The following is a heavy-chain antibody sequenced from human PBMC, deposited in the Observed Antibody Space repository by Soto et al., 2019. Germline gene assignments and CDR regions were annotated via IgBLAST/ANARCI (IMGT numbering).Heavy chain of an antibody. D-gene: IGHD3-10*01. CDR2: INHSGST. CDR3: ARARGSGSYYTGPDWFDP. V-gene: IGHV4-38-2*01. CDR1: VYSISSGYH. Sequence: SEILSLTCVVSVYSISSGYHGAWIRQPPGKGVEWIGEINHSGSTNYNPSLKSRVTISVDTSKNQFSLKLSSVTAADTAVYYCARARGSGSYYTGPDWFDPWGQGTLVTGSS. J-gene: IGHJ5*02.